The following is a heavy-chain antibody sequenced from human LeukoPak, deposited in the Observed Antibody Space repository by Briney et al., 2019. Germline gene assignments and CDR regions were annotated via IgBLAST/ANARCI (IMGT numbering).Heavy chain of an antibody. V-gene: IGHV3-30*02. CDR2: IRYDGSNK. CDR3: ARILSSAWGELGY. CDR1: GFTFSSYG. D-gene: IGHD6-19*01. Sequence: GGSLRLSCAASGFTFSSYGMHWVRQAPGKGLEWVAFIRYDGSNKYYADSVKGRFTIPRDNSKNTLYLQMNSLRAEDTAVYFCARILSSAWGELGYWGQGTLVTVSS. J-gene: IGHJ4*02.